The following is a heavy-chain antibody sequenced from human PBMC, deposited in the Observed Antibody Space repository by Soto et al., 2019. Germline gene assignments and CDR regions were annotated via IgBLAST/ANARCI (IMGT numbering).Heavy chain of an antibody. CDR2: ISYDGSNK. V-gene: IGHV3-30*18. Sequence: QVQLVESGGGVVQPGRSLRLSCAASGFTFSSYGMHWVRQAPGKGLEWVAVISYDGSNKYYVDSVKGRFTISRDNSKNTLYLQMNSLRAEDTAVYYCAKGGNDFWSAPGAFDIWGQGTMVTVSS. J-gene: IGHJ3*02. D-gene: IGHD3-3*01. CDR3: AKGGNDFWSAPGAFDI. CDR1: GFTFSSYG.